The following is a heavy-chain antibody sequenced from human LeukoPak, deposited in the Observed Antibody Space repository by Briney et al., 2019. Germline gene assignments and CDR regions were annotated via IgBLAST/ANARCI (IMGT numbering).Heavy chain of an antibody. D-gene: IGHD3-16*02. CDR3: AREGDYVWGSYRL. Sequence: SETLSLTCTVSGGSISSYYWSWIRQPPGKGLEWIGYIYYSGSTNYNPSLKSRVTISVDTSKNQFSLKLSSVTAADTAVYYCAREGDYVWGSYRLWGQGTLVTVSS. CDR1: GGSISSYY. J-gene: IGHJ4*02. CDR2: IYYSGST. V-gene: IGHV4-59*12.